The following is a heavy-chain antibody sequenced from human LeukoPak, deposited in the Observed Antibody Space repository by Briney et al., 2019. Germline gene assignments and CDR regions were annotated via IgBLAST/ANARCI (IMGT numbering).Heavy chain of an antibody. V-gene: IGHV4-34*01. J-gene: IGHJ4*02. CDR3: ARGRHPYYFDY. CDR1: GGSFSGYY. CDR2: INHSGST. Sequence: PSETLSLTCAVYGGSFSGYYWSWSRQPPGKGLEWIGEINHSGSTNYNPSLKSRVTISVDTSKNQFSLKLSSVTAADTAVYYCARGRHPYYFDYWGQGTLVTVSS.